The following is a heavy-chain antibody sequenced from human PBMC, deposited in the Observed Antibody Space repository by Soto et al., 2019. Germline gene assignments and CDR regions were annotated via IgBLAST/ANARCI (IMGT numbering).Heavy chain of an antibody. CDR3: AHLDSGDYDRLQSFDY. CDR2: IYWNDYS. CDR1: GFSLSTSGVA. Sequence: QITLQESGPTLVKPTQTLTLTCIFSGFSLSTSGVAVGWIRQPPGKALEWLSLIYWNDYSHYNPSLKTRLTITKNNSKTQVVLTMTNMDPVDTATYYCAHLDSGDYDRLQSFDYWGQGTLVTVAS. D-gene: IGHD4-17*01. V-gene: IGHV2-5*01. J-gene: IGHJ4*02.